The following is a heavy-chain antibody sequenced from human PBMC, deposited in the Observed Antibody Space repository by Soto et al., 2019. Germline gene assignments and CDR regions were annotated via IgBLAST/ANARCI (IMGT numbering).Heavy chain of an antibody. Sequence: SETLSLTCTVSGGSISSSSYYWGWIRQPPGKGLEWIESIYYSGSTYYNPSLKSRVTISVDTSKNQFSLKLSSVTAADTAVYYCARHRYGSGSLISVWGKGTTVTVSS. CDR1: GGSISSSSYY. CDR3: ARHRYGSGSLISV. V-gene: IGHV4-39*01. J-gene: IGHJ6*04. CDR2: IYYSGST. D-gene: IGHD3-10*01.